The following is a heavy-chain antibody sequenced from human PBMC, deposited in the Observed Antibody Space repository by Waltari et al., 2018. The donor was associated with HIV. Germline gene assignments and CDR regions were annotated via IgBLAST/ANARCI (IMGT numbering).Heavy chain of an antibody. J-gene: IGHJ3*01. D-gene: IGHD3-10*01. Sequence: EVHLMESGGGLVQPGGSLRLSCAASGFTFSSYWMYWVRQAPGKGLVWVSRINSDGRITTYADSVKGRFTISRDNAKNMLYVQMNSLRAEDTAVYYCARDLGSAGGNWGQGTMVIVSS. CDR2: INSDGRIT. CDR3: ARDLGSAGGN. V-gene: IGHV3-74*01. CDR1: GFTFSSYW.